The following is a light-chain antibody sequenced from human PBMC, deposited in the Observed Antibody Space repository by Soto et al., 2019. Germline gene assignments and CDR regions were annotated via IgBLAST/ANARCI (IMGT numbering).Light chain of an antibody. V-gene: IGKV3-20*01. Sequence: ELVLTQSPGILSLSPGARATLSCRASQSVSNDFLAWYQQRPGQAPRLLIYGASTRATDVPDRFSGSGSGADFTLTISRLEPEDFAVYYCQQYGSSPPRTFGQGTKVDIK. CDR3: QQYGSSPPRT. J-gene: IGKJ1*01. CDR1: QSVSNDF. CDR2: GAS.